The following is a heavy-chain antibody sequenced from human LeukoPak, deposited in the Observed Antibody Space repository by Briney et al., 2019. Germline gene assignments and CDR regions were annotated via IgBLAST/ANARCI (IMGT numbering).Heavy chain of an antibody. CDR1: GYSFSNYY. V-gene: IGHV1-46*01. Sequence: ASLSLSCKASGYSFSNYYMHWVRQAPGQGLEWLGIINCSGGTTNYAQNFEGRVTLTRDTSTSTVYMELSSLRSDDSAVYYCAGGIEVGGSFDYWGQETVVLLFS. CDR2: INCSGGTT. CDR3: AGGIEVGGSFDY. D-gene: IGHD3-10*01. J-gene: IGHJ4*02.